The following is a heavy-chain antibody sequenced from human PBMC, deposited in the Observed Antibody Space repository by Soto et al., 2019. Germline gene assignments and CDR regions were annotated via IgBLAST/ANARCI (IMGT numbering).Heavy chain of an antibody. Sequence: SETLSLTCTVSGGSISRGDYYWSWIRQPPGKALEWIGYIYYSGSTYYNPSLKSRVTISVDTSKNQFSLKLSSVTAADTAVYYCARDLYQGYYSGMDVWGQGTTVTVPS. CDR1: GGSISRGDYY. CDR3: ARDLYQGYYSGMDV. V-gene: IGHV4-30-4*01. D-gene: IGHD3-16*02. J-gene: IGHJ6*02. CDR2: IYYSGST.